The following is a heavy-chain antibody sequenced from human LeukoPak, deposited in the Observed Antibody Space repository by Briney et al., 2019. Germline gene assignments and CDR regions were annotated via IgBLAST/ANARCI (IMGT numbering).Heavy chain of an antibody. D-gene: IGHD4-11*01. V-gene: IGHV4-39*01. CDR3: ARRNTGTYAAYFDL. J-gene: IGHJ2*01. Sequence: SETLSLTCGISGGSISSTTYHWDWIRQPPGKGLEWIGSIYYSGSTNYNPSLKSRVTISVDTSGNQFSLKLSSVTAADTAVYYCARRNTGTYAAYFDLWGRGTLVTVSS. CDR1: GGSISSTTYH. CDR2: IYYSGST.